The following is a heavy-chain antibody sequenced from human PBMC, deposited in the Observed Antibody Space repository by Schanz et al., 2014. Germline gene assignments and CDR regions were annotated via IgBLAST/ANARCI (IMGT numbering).Heavy chain of an antibody. CDR3: AKGMGCCSGGTCYDDYYYGLDV. CDR1: GFTFNSYA. V-gene: IGHV3-23*04. Sequence: EQLVESGGGLVKPGGSLRLSCAASGFTFNSYAMTWVRQAPGKGLEWVSSISHSGGSKYYEDFVKDRFTITRDNSENTLYLQINSLRADDTAVFYCAKGMGCCSGGTCYDDYYYGLDVWGQGTTVTVSS. D-gene: IGHD2-15*01. CDR2: ISHSGGSK. J-gene: IGHJ6*02.